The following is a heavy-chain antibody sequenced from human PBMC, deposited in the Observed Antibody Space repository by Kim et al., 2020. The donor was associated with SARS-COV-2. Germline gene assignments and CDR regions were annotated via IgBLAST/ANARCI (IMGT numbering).Heavy chain of an antibody. Sequence: GGSLRLSCAASGFTFSSYSMNWVRQAPGKGLEWVSYISSSSSTIYYADSVKGRFTISRDNAKNSLYLQMNSLRDEDTAVYYCARDRRARRPFYYYGSGSLPFDYWGQGTLVTVSS. J-gene: IGHJ4*02. CDR2: ISSSSSTI. CDR3: ARDRRARRPFYYYGSGSLPFDY. D-gene: IGHD3-10*01. V-gene: IGHV3-48*02. CDR1: GFTFSSYS.